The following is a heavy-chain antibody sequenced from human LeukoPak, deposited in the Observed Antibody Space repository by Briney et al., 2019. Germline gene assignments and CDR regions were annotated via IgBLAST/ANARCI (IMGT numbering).Heavy chain of an antibody. J-gene: IGHJ4*02. CDR3: ARDGFVGPVTAYLDY. D-gene: IGHD2-21*02. V-gene: IGHV3-66*01. Sequence: GGSLRLSCAASGFTVSDNYMSWVRQAPGKGLEWVSLIYSGGSAYYADSVKGRFTISRDNSKNTLYLQMNGLRVEDTAVYYCARDGFVGPVTAYLDYWGLGIPVTVS. CDR2: IYSGGSA. CDR1: GFTVSDNY.